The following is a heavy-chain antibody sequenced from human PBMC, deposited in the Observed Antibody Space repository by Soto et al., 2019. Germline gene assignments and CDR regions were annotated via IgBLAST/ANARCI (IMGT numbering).Heavy chain of an antibody. CDR1: GYSFISYW. Sequence: RGESLQISCEGSGYSFISYWIACVRQMPGKGLEWMGIIYPADSDTRYSPSFQGQVTISVDKSISTAYLQWSSLKASDTAMYYCVRRRGVGVVVAGKGWFESWGQGALVTVS. J-gene: IGHJ5*01. CDR3: VRRRGVGVVVAGKGWFES. CDR2: IYPADSDT. D-gene: IGHD6-19*01. V-gene: IGHV5-51*01.